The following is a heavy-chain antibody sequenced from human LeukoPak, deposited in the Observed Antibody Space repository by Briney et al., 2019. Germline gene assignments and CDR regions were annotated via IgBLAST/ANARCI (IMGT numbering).Heavy chain of an antibody. Sequence: GGSLRLSCAASGFTFSSYSMNWVRQAPGKGLEWVSSISSSSSYIYYADSVKGRFTISRDNAKNSLYLQMNSLRAEDTAVYYCARGSVLRYFDWPNYYMDVWGNGTTVTVSS. D-gene: IGHD3-9*01. J-gene: IGHJ6*03. CDR3: ARGSVLRYFDWPNYYMDV. CDR1: GFTFSSYS. V-gene: IGHV3-21*01. CDR2: ISSSSSYI.